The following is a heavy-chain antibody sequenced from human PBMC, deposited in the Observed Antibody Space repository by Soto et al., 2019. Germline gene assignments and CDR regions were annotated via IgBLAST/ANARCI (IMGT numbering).Heavy chain of an antibody. D-gene: IGHD1-26*01. V-gene: IGHV4-30-4*01. CDR2: IYNSGST. CDR3: ARGPSGDKVDY. Sequence: QVQLQESGPGVVEPSQTLSLTCTVSGGSINNNGYFWSWIRQPPGSGLEWIGHIYNSGSTYSNPSPKSRLTISVDTSKNQFSLKLSSVTAADTAVYYCARGPSGDKVDYWGQGTLMTVSS. CDR1: GGSINNNGYF. J-gene: IGHJ4*02.